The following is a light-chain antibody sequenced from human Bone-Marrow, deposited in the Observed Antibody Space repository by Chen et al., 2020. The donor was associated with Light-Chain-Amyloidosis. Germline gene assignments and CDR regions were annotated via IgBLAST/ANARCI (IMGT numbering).Light chain of an antibody. CDR2: LNSDGSH. CDR1: SGHSNYA. J-gene: IGLJ3*02. CDR3: QTWGTGIQV. Sequence: QLVVTQSPSASASLGASVKLTCTLSSGHSNYAVAWHQQQPEKGPRYLMKLNSDGSHNKGDGIPDRFSGSSSGAERYLTISSLRSEDEADYFCQTWGTGIQVFGGGTKLTVL. V-gene: IGLV4-69*01.